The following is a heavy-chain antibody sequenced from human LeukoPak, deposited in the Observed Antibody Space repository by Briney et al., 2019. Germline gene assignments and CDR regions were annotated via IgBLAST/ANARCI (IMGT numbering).Heavy chain of an antibody. Sequence: GGSLRLSCAASGFTFSSYAMSWVRQAPGKGLEWVSATSGSGGSTYYADSVKGRFTISRDNSKNTLYLQMNSLRAEDTAVYYCAKLGDHSYYYDSSGYYGYWGQGTLVTVSS. CDR3: AKLGDHSYYYDSSGYYGY. CDR2: TSGSGGST. J-gene: IGHJ4*02. V-gene: IGHV3-23*01. CDR1: GFTFSSYA. D-gene: IGHD3-22*01.